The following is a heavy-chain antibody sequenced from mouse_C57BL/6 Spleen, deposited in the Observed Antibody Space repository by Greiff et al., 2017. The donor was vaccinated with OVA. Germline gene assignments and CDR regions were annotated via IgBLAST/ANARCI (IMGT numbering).Heavy chain of an antibody. CDR2: ISDGGSYT. V-gene: IGHV5-4*01. J-gene: IGHJ2*01. CDR3: ARDPDYYGSKYYFDY. CDR1: GFTFSSYD. D-gene: IGHD1-1*01. Sequence: EVQRVESGGGLVKPGGSLKLSCAASGFTFSSYDMSWVRQTPEKRLEWVATISDGGSYTYYPDNVKGRFTISRDNAKNNLYLQMSHLKSEDTAMYYCARDPDYYGSKYYFDYWGQGTTLTVSS.